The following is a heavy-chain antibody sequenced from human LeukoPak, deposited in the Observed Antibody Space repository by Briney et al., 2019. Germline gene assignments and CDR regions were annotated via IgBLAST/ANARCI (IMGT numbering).Heavy chain of an antibody. CDR1: GGSFSGYY. CDR3: ARAYDFWSGYYTIDY. D-gene: IGHD3-3*01. V-gene: IGHV4-34*01. CDR2: INHSGST. Sequence: SETLSLTCAVYGGSFSGYYWSWIRQPPGKGLEWIGEINHSGSTNHNPSLKSRVTISVDTSKNQFSLKLSSVTAADTAVYYCARAYDFWSGYYTIDYWGQGTLVTVSS. J-gene: IGHJ4*02.